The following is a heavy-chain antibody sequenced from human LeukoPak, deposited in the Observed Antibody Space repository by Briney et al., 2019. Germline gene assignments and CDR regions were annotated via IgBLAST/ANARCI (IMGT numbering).Heavy chain of an antibody. J-gene: IGHJ4*02. Sequence: SETLSLTCAVSGYSISSGYYWGWIRQPPGKGLEWIGSIYHSGSTYYNPSLKSRVTISVDTSKNQFSLKLSSVTAADTAVYYCARHKVSQWELRGYYFDYRGQGTLVTVSS. V-gene: IGHV4-38-2*01. D-gene: IGHD1-26*01. CDR1: GYSISSGYY. CDR3: ARHKVSQWELRGYYFDY. CDR2: IYHSGST.